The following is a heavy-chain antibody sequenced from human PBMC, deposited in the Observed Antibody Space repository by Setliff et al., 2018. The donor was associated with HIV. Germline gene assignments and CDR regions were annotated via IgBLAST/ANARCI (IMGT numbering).Heavy chain of an antibody. V-gene: IGHV4-59*01. Sequence: PSETLSLTCTVSVASISSFDWSWIRQPPGKGLEWIGYIYDSASTSYNPSLKSRLTISVDRSKNQFSLKLNSVTAADTAVYYCARGFENAPLGKGWLDPWGQGTLVTVSS. J-gene: IGHJ5*02. CDR2: IYDSAST. CDR3: ARGFENAPLGKGWLDP. CDR1: VASISSFD. D-gene: IGHD3-10*01.